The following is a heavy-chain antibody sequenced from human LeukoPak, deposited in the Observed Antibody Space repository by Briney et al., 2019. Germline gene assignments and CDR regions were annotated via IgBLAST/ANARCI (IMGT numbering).Heavy chain of an antibody. CDR2: IYYSGST. CDR1: GGSISSYY. V-gene: IGHV4-59*01. J-gene: IGHJ4*02. CDR3: ARSITSTGTGDY. Sequence: SETLSLTCTVSGGSISSYYWSWIRQPPGKGLEWIGHIYYSGSTNYNPSLKSRVTISVDTSKNQFSLKLSSVTAADTAVYYCARSITSTGTGDYWGQGTLVTVSS. D-gene: IGHD4-17*01.